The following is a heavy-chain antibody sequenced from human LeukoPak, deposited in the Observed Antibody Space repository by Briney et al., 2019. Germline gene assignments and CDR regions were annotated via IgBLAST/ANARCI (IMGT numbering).Heavy chain of an antibody. CDR2: IKGDASEK. V-gene: IGHV3-7*01. CDR3: ARQAGVT. J-gene: IGHJ5*02. CDR1: GFTFSTYW. Sequence: PGGSLRLSCASSGFTFSTYWMSWVRQAPGKGLECVAHIKGDASEKYYLDSVKGRFTISRDNAKNSLYLQMNSLRAEDTAVYYCARQAGVTWGQGTLVTVSS. D-gene: IGHD6-19*01.